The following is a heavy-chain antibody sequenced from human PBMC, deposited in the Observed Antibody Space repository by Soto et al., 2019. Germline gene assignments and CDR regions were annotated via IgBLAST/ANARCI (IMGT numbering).Heavy chain of an antibody. J-gene: IGHJ5*02. V-gene: IGHV4-4*02. CDR2: IYHSGST. Sequence: QVQLQESGPGLVQPSGTLSLTCAVPGGSISSTNWWSWVRQPPGKGLEWIGEIYHSGSTNYNPSLKSRVIISVDKSKNQFSLKLSSVTAADTAVYYCARAYDYSSNWFDPWGQGTLVTVSS. CDR3: ARAYDYSSNWFDP. D-gene: IGHD4-4*01. CDR1: GGSISSTNW.